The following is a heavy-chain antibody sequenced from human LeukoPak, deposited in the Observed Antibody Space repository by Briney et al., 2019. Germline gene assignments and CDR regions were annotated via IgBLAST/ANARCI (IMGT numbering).Heavy chain of an antibody. CDR2: IYYSGGT. CDR3: ARHLYGSGLHRIDY. J-gene: IGHJ4*02. Sequence: PSETLSLTCSVSGGSISSTSYYWGWIRQPPGKGLEWIGSIYYSGGTYYNPTLKSRVTISVDTSKNQFSLKLSSVTAADTAVYHCARHLYGSGLHRIDYWGQGTLVTVSS. CDR1: GGSISSTSYY. V-gene: IGHV4-39*01. D-gene: IGHD6-19*01.